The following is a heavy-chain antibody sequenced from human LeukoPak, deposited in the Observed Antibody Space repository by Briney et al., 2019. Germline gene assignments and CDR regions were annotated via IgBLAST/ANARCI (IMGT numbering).Heavy chain of an antibody. Sequence: GGSLRLSCAASGFTFSDYYMSWIRQAPRKGLEWVSYISSSGSNIYYADSVKGRFTISRDNAKNSLYLQMNSLRAEDTAVYYCARVGATSPDRGEFDYWGQGTLVTVSS. CDR3: ARVGATSPDRGEFDY. D-gene: IGHD1-26*01. CDR1: GFTFSDYY. V-gene: IGHV3-11*01. J-gene: IGHJ4*02. CDR2: ISSSGSNI.